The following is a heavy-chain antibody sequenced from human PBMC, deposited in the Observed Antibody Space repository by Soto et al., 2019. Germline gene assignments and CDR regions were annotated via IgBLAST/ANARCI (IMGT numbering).Heavy chain of an antibody. CDR2: ISSRSTTI. J-gene: IGHJ6*03. V-gene: IGHV3-48*04. CDR1: GFTFDSHG. D-gene: IGHD3-3*01. CDR3: ARDNFDFWTHMDV. Sequence: PGGSLRLSCAASGFTFDSHGMSWVRQAPGKGLEWVSYISSRSTTIYYADSVKGRFTISRDNAENSLYLQMNSLRAEDTAIYYCARDNFDFWTHMDVWGKGTTVTVSS.